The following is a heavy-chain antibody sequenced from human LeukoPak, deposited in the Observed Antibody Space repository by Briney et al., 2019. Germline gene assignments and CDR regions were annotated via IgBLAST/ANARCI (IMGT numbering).Heavy chain of an antibody. D-gene: IGHD1-14*01. J-gene: IGHJ5*02. CDR2: ISSSGSTI. CDR1: GFTFSDYY. Sequence: GGSLRLACAASGFTFSDYYMSWIRQAPGKGLEWVSYISSSGSTIYYADSVKGRFTISRDNAKNSLYLQTNSLRAEDTAVYYCARDFLTGGFDPWGQGTLVTVSS. V-gene: IGHV3-11*01. CDR3: ARDFLTGGFDP.